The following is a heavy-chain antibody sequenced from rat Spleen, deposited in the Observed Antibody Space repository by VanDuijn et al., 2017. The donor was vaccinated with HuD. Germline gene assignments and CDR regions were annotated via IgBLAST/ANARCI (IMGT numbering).Heavy chain of an antibody. Sequence: EVQLVESGGGLVQPGRSLKLSCAASGFTFSHYDMPWVRQAPAKGLEWVASIRSSGGSTYYRDSVKGRFTISRDTAKNTLYLQMNSLRSDETATYYCARHGPGTWYFDFWGPGTMVTVSS. CDR1: GFTFSHYD. D-gene: IGHD5-1*01. CDR3: ARHGPGTWYFDF. CDR2: IRSSGGST. V-gene: IGHV5S13*01. J-gene: IGHJ1*01.